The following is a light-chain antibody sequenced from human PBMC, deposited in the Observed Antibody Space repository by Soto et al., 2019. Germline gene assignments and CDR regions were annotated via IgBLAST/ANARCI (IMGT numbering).Light chain of an antibody. J-gene: IGLJ3*02. CDR3: CSYAGSYNWV. CDR2: DVN. CDR1: SSDVGGYNY. V-gene: IGLV2-11*01. Sequence: QSVLTQPRSVSGSPGQSVTISCTGTSSDVGGYNYVSWYQQHPGKAPKLMIYDVNKRPSGVPDRFSASKSGNTASLTISGLQAEDEADYYCCSYAGSYNWVFGGGTQLTVL.